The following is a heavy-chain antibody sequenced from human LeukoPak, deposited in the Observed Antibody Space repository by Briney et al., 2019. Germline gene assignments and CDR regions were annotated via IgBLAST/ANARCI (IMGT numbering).Heavy chain of an antibody. CDR2: ISYDGSNK. CDR3: ASLRSGYPFDY. Sequence: GGSLRLSCAASVFTFSSYCMHWVRQAPCKGLEWVAVISYDGSNKYYADSVKGRFTISRDNSKNTLYLQMNSLRAEDTAVYYCASLRSGYPFDYWGQGTLVTVSS. J-gene: IGHJ4*02. CDR1: VFTFSSYC. V-gene: IGHV3-30*03. D-gene: IGHD3-3*01.